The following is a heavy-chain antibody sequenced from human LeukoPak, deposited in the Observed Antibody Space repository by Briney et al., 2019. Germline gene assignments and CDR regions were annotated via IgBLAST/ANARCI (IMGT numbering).Heavy chain of an antibody. J-gene: IGHJ4*02. Sequence: PGGSLRLSCAASGFVFRNYAIHWVRQAPGKGLEWVAVISYDGSNKYYADSVKGRFTVSRDNSKNTLYLQMNSLRAEDTAVYYCAKGGFGYSYGPVDYWGQGTLVTVSS. CDR3: AKGGFGYSYGPVDY. V-gene: IGHV3-30-3*01. CDR1: GFVFRNYA. D-gene: IGHD5-18*01. CDR2: ISYDGSNK.